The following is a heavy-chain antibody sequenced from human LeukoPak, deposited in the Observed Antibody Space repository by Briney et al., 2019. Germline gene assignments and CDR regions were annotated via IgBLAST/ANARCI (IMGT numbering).Heavy chain of an antibody. CDR1: GDSVSSNSAA. CDR3: ARGGNYYWFDP. V-gene: IGHV6-1*01. CDR2: TYYRSKWYT. Sequence: SQTLSLTCAISGDSVSSNSAAWIWVRQSPSRGLEWLGRTYYRSKWYTDYAVSVKSRMTINPDTSKNQFSLQLNSVTPEDTAVYYCARGGNYYWFDPWGQGTLVTVSS. J-gene: IGHJ5*02. D-gene: IGHD1-26*01.